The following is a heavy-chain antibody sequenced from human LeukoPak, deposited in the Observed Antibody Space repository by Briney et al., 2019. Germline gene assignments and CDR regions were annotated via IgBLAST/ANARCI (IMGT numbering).Heavy chain of an antibody. CDR2: IDTDGSFT. D-gene: IGHD1-26*01. CDR1: GFTFSSYW. CDR3: IRWTVGAPGNDY. Sequence: GGSLRLSCAASGFTFSSYWMHWVRQAPGKGLVWVSRIDTDGSFTSYADSVRGRFTISRDNAKNPLYLQMSSLRAEDTAVYYCIRWTVGAPGNDYWGQGTLVTVSS. J-gene: IGHJ4*02. V-gene: IGHV3-74*01.